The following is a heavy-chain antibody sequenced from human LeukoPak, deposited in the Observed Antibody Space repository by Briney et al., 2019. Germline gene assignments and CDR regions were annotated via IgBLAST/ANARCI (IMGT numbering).Heavy chain of an antibody. CDR1: VYTFTSYG. V-gene: IGHV1-18*01. D-gene: IGHD2-2*01. CDR2: ISAYNGNT. Sequence: ASAKVSRKASVYTFTSYGISWVRQAPGQGLEWMGWISAYNGNTDYARFTKGRVNVTTDTSTRTAYMELRSLRSDDTAVYYCARVYCTTTNCQRATHCGQGTLVTVSS. CDR3: ARVYCTTTNCQRATH. J-gene: IGHJ4*02.